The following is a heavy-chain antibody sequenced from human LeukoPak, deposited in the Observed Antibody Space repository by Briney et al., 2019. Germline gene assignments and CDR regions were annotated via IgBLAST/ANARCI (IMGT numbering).Heavy chain of an antibody. CDR3: ARDLGCSGGSCYSGYYNWFDP. V-gene: IGHV4-31*03. J-gene: IGHJ5*02. CDR1: GGSISSGGYY. CDR2: IYYSGST. D-gene: IGHD2-15*01. Sequence: SETLSLTCTVSGGSISSGGYYWSWIRQHPGKGLEWIGYIYYSGSTYYNPSLKSRVTISVDTSKNQFSLKLSSVTAADTAVYYCARDLGCSGGSCYSGYYNWFDPWGQGTLVTVPS.